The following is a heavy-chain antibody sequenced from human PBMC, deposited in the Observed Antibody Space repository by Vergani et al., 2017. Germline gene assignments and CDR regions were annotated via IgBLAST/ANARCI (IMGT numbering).Heavy chain of an antibody. V-gene: IGHV1-8*03. CDR3: ARGYFDILTGYSYYFDY. D-gene: IGHD3-9*01. CDR1: GYTFTSYD. Sequence: QVQLVQSGAEVKKPGASVKLSCKASGYTFTSYDINWVRQATGQGLEWMGWMNPNSGNTGYAQKFQGRVTITRNTSISTAYMELSSLRSEDTAVYYCARGYFDILTGYSYYFDYWSQGTLVTVSS. CDR2: MNPNSGNT. J-gene: IGHJ4*02.